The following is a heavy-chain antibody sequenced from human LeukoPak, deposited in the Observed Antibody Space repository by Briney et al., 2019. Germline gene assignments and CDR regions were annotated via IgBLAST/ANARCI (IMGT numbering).Heavy chain of an antibody. CDR1: GGSFSGYY. Sequence: SETLSLTCAVYGGSFSGYYWSWIRQPPGKGLEWIGEINHSGSTNYNPSLKSRVTISVDTSKNQFSLKLSSVTAADTAVYYCARLGSGWYLKDYWGQGTLVTVSS. CDR3: ARLGSGWYLKDY. V-gene: IGHV4-34*01. CDR2: INHSGST. J-gene: IGHJ4*02. D-gene: IGHD6-19*01.